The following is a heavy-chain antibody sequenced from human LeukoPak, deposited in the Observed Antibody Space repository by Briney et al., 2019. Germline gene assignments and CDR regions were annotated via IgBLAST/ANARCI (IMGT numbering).Heavy chain of an antibody. J-gene: IGHJ6*04. CDR2: INHSGST. CDR3: ARGRGLITIFGVVPMDV. V-gene: IGHV4-34*01. D-gene: IGHD3-3*01. Sequence: SETLSLTCAVYGGSFSGYYWSWIRQPPGKGLEWIGEINHSGSTNYNPSLKSRVTISVDTSKNQFSLKLSSVTAADTAVYYCARGRGLITIFGVVPMDVWGKGTTVPFSS. CDR1: GGSFSGYY.